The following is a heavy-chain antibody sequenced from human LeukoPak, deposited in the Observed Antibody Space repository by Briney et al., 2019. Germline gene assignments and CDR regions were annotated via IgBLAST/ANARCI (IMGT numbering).Heavy chain of an antibody. D-gene: IGHD3-9*01. CDR2: IRSKAYGGTT. Sequence: GGSLRLSCTASGFTFSDYAMSWVRQAPGKGLEWVGFIRSKAYGGTTEYAASVKGRFTISRDDSKSIAYLQMNSLKTEDTAVYYCTRDKYDILGYWGQGTLVTVSS. CDR1: GFTFSDYA. V-gene: IGHV3-49*04. J-gene: IGHJ4*02. CDR3: TRDKYDILGY.